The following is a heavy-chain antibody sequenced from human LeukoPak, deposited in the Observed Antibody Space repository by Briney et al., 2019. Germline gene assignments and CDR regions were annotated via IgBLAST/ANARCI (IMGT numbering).Heavy chain of an antibody. CDR2: ISDSGGGT. Sequence: GGPLRLSCAASGFTFSSYAMSWVRQAPGKGLEWVSAISDSGGGTYYADSVKGRFTISRDNSKNTLYLQMNSLRAEDTAVYYCAKDPLFVPRGHFDYWGQGTLVTVSS. CDR1: GFTFSSYA. V-gene: IGHV3-23*01. D-gene: IGHD2-21*01. J-gene: IGHJ4*02. CDR3: AKDPLFVPRGHFDY.